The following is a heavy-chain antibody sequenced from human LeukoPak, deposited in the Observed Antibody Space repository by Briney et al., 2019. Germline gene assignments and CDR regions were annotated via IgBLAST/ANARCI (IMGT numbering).Heavy chain of an antibody. CDR3: ARGQAYYYDSSGLTFDC. Sequence: GGSLRLSCAASGFTFNKHVMFWVRQPPGKGLEYVSAISVNGGSEYYADSVKGRFIVSRDNSKNTLYLQMDILKTEDMAVYYCARGQAYYYDSSGLTFDCWGQGTLVIVSS. D-gene: IGHD3-22*01. J-gene: IGHJ4*02. V-gene: IGHV3-64*02. CDR2: ISVNGGSE. CDR1: GFTFNKHV.